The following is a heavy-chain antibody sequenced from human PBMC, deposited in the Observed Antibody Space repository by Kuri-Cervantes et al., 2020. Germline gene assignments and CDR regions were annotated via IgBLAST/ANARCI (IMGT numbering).Heavy chain of an antibody. CDR2: INWNGDIT. Sequence: GGSLRLSCAAYGFTFDDYGIAWVRQVPGKGLEWIAGINWNGDITGYADSVKGRFTISRDNAKNTLYLQMNSLRTEDTAVYYCARVKDSSGYYYKNVFDIWGQGTMVTVSS. V-gene: IGHV3-20*04. D-gene: IGHD3-22*01. CDR1: GFTFDDYG. CDR3: ARVKDSSGYYYKNVFDI. J-gene: IGHJ3*02.